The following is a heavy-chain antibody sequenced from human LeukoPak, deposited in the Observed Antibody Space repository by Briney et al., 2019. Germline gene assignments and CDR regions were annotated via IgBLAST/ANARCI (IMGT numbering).Heavy chain of an antibody. V-gene: IGHV4-39*06. Sequence: WETLSLTCTVSGGSISSSSYYWGWIRQPPGPGLEWIGSMYHSGNTYYNPSLKSRVTMSVDTSKNQFPLNLRSVTAADTAVYYCARADYSSSWSHEYFYMDVWGKGTTVTVTS. D-gene: IGHD6-13*01. J-gene: IGHJ6*03. CDR1: GGSISSSSYY. CDR2: MYHSGNT. CDR3: ARADYSSSWSHEYFYMDV.